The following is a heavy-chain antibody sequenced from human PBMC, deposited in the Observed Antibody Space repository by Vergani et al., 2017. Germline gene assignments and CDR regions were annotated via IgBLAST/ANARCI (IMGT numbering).Heavy chain of an antibody. CDR1: GFTFSSYW. V-gene: IGHV3-7*03. CDR3: ARAPTIFGVVSYFDY. J-gene: IGHJ4*02. Sequence: EVQLVESGGGLVQPGGSLRLSCAASGFTFSSYWMSWVRQAPGKGLEWVANIKQDGSEKYYVDSVKGRFTISRDNAKNSLYLQMNSLRAEDTAVYYCARAPTIFGVVSYFDYWGQGTLVTVS. CDR2: IKQDGSEK. D-gene: IGHD3-3*01.